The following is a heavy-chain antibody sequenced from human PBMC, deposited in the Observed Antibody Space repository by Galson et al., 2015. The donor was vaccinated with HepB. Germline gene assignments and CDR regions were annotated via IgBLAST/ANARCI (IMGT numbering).Heavy chain of an antibody. CDR2: ISGGGGST. Sequence: SLRLSCAASGFTFSSSAMNWVRQAPGKGLEWVSAISGGGGSTYYADSVKGRFTISRDNSKNTLYLQMNSLRAEDTAVYYCAKDQIVHVGEMGVWGQGTTVTVSS. D-gene: IGHD2-15*01. CDR3: AKDQIVHVGEMGV. V-gene: IGHV3-23*01. CDR1: GFTFSSSA. J-gene: IGHJ6*02.